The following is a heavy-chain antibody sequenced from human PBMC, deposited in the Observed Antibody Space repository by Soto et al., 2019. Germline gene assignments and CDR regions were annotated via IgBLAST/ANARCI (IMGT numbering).Heavy chain of an antibody. CDR3: ARVTANWGSFFDY. CDR2: ISSSSSTI. V-gene: IGHV3-48*01. Sequence: GGSLRLSCAASGFTFSSYSMNWVRQAPGKGLEWVSYISSSSSTIYYADSVKGRFTISRDNAKNSLYLQMNSLRAEDTAVYYCARVTANWGSFFDYWGQGTLVTVSS. D-gene: IGHD7-27*01. CDR1: GFTFSSYS. J-gene: IGHJ4*02.